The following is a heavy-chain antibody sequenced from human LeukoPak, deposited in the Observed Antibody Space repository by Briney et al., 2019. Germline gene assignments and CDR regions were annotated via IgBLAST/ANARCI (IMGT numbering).Heavy chain of an antibody. CDR2: IIPILGIA. D-gene: IGHD5-24*01. J-gene: IGHJ4*02. Sequence: SVKVSCKASGGTFSSYAISWVRQAPGQGLEWMGRIIPILGIANYAQKFQGRVTITADKSTSTAYVELSSLRSEDTAVYYCARTLTRDGYNPDYWGQGTLVTVSS. CDR3: ARTLTRDGYNPDY. V-gene: IGHV1-69*04. CDR1: GGTFSSYA.